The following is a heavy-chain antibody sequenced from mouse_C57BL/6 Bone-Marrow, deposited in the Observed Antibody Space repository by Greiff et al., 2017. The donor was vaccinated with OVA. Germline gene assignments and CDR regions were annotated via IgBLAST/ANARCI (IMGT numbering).Heavy chain of an antibody. J-gene: IGHJ4*01. CDR3: AIDSGYSNYVYSMDY. V-gene: IGHV7-1*01. CDR2: SRNKANDYTT. D-gene: IGHD2-5*01. Sequence: EVKLVESGGGLVQSGRSLRLSCATSGFTFSDFYMEWVRQAPGKGLEWIAASRNKANDYTTEYRASVKGRFIFSRDTSQSILYLQMNALRAEFTSIYYCAIDSGYSNYVYSMDYWGQGTSVTVSA. CDR1: GFTFSDFY.